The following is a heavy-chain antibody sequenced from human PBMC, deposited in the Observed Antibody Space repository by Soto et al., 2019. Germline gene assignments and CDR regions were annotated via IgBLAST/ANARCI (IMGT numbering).Heavy chain of an antibody. V-gene: IGHV3-48*04. J-gene: IGHJ4*02. Sequence: GGSLRLSCAASGFTFSSYSMNWVRQAPGKGLEWVSYISSSSSTIYYADSVKGRFTISRDNAKNSLYLQMNSLRAEDTAVYYCARCTGYSSSSFFDYWGQGTLVTVSS. D-gene: IGHD6-6*01. CDR2: ISSSSSTI. CDR1: GFTFSSYS. CDR3: ARCTGYSSSSFFDY.